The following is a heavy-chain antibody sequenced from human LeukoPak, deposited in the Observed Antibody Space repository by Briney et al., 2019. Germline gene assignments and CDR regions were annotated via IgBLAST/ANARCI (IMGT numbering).Heavy chain of an antibody. J-gene: IGHJ4*02. Sequence: PSETLSLTCTVSGGSINSDSYYWSWVRQPAGKGLEWIGRIYTSGNTRYNPSLSSRVTISIDMSKNQLSLKLRSVTAADTAVYYCARGPKWSGDWGQGTLVTVSS. CDR3: ARGPKWSGD. D-gene: IGHD2-15*01. CDR1: GGSINSDSYY. CDR2: IYTSGNT. V-gene: IGHV4-61*02.